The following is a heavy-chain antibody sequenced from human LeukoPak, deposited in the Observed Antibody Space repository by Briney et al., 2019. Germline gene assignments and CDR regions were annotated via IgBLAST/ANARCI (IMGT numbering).Heavy chain of an antibody. D-gene: IGHD3-22*01. V-gene: IGHV5-51*01. CDR3: ARQSTMTEDYYYYMDV. CDR1: GYSFTSYW. CDR2: ICPGVSDT. J-gene: IGHJ6*03. Sequence: KAGEPLKVSCKGCGYSFTSYWIGWVSQVPAKGVVWKRIICPGVSDTRYSPSFQGQVTISADKYISTAYLQWSSLKASDTAMYYCARQSTMTEDYYYYMDVWGKGTTVTVSS.